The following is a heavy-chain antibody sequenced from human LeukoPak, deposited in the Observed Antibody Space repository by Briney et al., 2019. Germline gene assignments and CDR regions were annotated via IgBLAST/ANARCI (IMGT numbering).Heavy chain of an antibody. J-gene: IGHJ4*02. CDR2: ISYDGSNK. CDR3: AKDGPPYYYDSSGLLDY. V-gene: IGHV3-30*18. Sequence: PGGSLRLSCAASGFTFSRHGMYWVRQAPGKGLEWVAVISYDGSNKYYADSVKGRFTISRDNSKNMLYLQMNSLRVEDTAVYYCAKDGPPYYYDSSGLLDYRGQGTLVTVSS. D-gene: IGHD3-22*01. CDR1: GFTFSRHG.